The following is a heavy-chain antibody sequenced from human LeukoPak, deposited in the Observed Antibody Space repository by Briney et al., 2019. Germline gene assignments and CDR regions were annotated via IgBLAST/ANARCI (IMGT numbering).Heavy chain of an antibody. V-gene: IGHV1-18*01. CDR1: GYTFTNYG. CDR3: TRDIGVSYFGY. CDR2: ISSYNGNT. D-gene: IGHD1-26*01. J-gene: IGHJ4*02. Sequence: ASVKVSCKASGYTFTNYGISWVRQAPGQGLEWMGWISSYNGNTNYAQKFQGRVTMTTDTSTSTAYMELRSLRSDDTAVYYCTRDIGVSYFGYWGQGTLVTVSS.